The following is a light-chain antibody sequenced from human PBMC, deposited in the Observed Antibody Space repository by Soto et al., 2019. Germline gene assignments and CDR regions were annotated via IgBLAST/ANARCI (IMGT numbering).Light chain of an antibody. CDR2: AAS. CDR1: QSISSY. J-gene: IGKJ5*01. V-gene: IGKV1-39*01. Sequence: DIQMTQSPSSLSASVGDRVTITCRASQSISSYLNWYQQKPGKAPKLLIYAASILQSGVPSRFSGSGSGTDFTLTINSLQPEDFATYYCQQTYSTPSTFGQGTRLEIK. CDR3: QQTYSTPST.